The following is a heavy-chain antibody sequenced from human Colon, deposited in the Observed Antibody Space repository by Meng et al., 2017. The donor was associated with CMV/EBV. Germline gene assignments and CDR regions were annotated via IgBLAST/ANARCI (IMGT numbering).Heavy chain of an antibody. Sequence: SGARVKKLGASVKDPCTASEYTFTGYYMHWVRQAPGQGLEWMGWINPNSGGTNYAQKFQGRVTMTRDTSTTTAYMELSRLRSDDTAVYYCARDWYPGDRRGSFDYWGQGTLVTVSS. CDR1: EYTFTGYY. D-gene: IGHD3-22*01. CDR3: ARDWYPGDRRGSFDY. V-gene: IGHV1-2*02. CDR2: INPNSGGT. J-gene: IGHJ4*02.